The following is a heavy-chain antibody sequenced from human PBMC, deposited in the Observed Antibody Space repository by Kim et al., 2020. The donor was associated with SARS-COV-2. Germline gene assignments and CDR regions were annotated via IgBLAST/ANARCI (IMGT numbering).Heavy chain of an antibody. V-gene: IGHV3-23*01. CDR3: AKTPWLVPRYYFDY. Sequence: ADAVKGRCTSPRDNSKNPRYLQMNSLRAEDTAVYYCAKTPWLVPRYYFDYWGQGTLVTVSS. D-gene: IGHD6-19*01. J-gene: IGHJ4*02.